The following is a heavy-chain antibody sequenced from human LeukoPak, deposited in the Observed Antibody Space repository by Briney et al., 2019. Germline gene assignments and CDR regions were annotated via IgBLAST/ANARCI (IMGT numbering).Heavy chain of an antibody. D-gene: IGHD5-12*01. CDR1: GGSISSSSYY. Sequence: SETLSLTCTVSGGSISSSSYYWGWIRQPPGKGLEWIGSIYYSGSTYYNPSLKSRVTISVDTSKNQFSLKLSSVTAADTAVYYCARGSRGYSGYDKSPLGYYFDYWGQGTLVTVSS. CDR2: IYYSGST. CDR3: ARGSRGYSGYDKSPLGYYFDY. V-gene: IGHV4-39*07. J-gene: IGHJ4*02.